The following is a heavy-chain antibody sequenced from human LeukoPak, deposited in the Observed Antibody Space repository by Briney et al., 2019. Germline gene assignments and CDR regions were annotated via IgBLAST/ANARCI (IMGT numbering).Heavy chain of an antibody. CDR1: GFTFSSYG. J-gene: IGHJ4*02. Sequence: GRSLRLSCAASGFTFSSYGLHWVRQAPGKGLEWVAVISDDGSNTYYAGSVKGRFTISRDNSKYTLSLQIHSLRAEDTAVYSCARDGVRDGLYFDHWGQGTLVTVSS. CDR3: ARDGVRDGLYFDH. CDR2: ISDDGSNT. V-gene: IGHV3-30*04. D-gene: IGHD5-24*01.